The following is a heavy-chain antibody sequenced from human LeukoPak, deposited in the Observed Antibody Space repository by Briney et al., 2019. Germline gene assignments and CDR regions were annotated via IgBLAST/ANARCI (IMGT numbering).Heavy chain of an antibody. V-gene: IGHV4-59*01. CDR3: ARELAAAGHFDY. D-gene: IGHD6-13*01. Sequence: SETLSLTCTVSGGSISSYYWSWIRQPPGKGLEWIGYIHYSGSTNYNPSLKSRVTISVDTSKNQFSLKLSSVTAADTAVYYCARELAAAGHFDYWGQGTLVTVSS. J-gene: IGHJ4*02. CDR1: GGSISSYY. CDR2: IHYSGST.